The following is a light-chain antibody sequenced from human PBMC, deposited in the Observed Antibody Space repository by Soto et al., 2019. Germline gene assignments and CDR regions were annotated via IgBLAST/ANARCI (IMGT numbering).Light chain of an antibody. CDR3: CSYAGSHTYVV. J-gene: IGLJ2*01. V-gene: IGLV2-11*01. Sequence: QSALTQPRSVSGSPGQSVTISCTGTSSDVGGYNYVSWYHQHPGKAPKLMIYDVSKRPSGVPDRFSGSKSGNTASLTISGLQAEEEADYYCCSYAGSHTYVVFGGGTKLTVL. CDR1: SSDVGGYNY. CDR2: DVS.